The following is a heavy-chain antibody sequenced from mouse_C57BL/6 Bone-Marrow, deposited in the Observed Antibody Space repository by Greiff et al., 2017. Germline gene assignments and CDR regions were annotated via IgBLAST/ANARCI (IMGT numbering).Heavy chain of an antibody. Sequence: VKLQESGGGLVKPGGSLKLSCAASGFTFSDYGMHWVRQAPEKGLEWVAYISSGSSTIYYADTVKGRFTISRDNAKNTLFLQMTSLRSEDTAMYYCARGGYPHYYAMDYWGQGTSVTVSS. CDR3: ARGGYPHYYAMDY. D-gene: IGHD2-2*01. CDR2: ISSGSSTI. V-gene: IGHV5-17*01. J-gene: IGHJ4*01. CDR1: GFTFSDYG.